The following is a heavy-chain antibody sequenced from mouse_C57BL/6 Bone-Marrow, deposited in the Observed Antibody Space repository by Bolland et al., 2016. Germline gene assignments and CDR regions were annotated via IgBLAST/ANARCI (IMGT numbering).Heavy chain of an antibody. CDR3: ARGGDGLDY. CDR2: NGGT. V-gene: IGHV1-22*01. D-gene: IGHD2-3*01. Sequence: NGGTSYNQKFKGKATLTVNKSSSTAYMELRSLTSEDSAVYYCARGGDGLDYWGQGTT. J-gene: IGHJ2*01.